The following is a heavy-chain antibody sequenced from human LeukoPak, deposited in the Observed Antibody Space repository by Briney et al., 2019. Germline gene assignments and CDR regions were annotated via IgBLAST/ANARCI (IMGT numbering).Heavy chain of an antibody. Sequence: GGSLRLSCAASGFTFSSYAMSWVRQAPGKGLEWVSAISGSGGSTYYADSVKGRFTISRDNSKNTLYLQMNSLRAEDTAVYYCVVRGYCSSTSCYTVDYWGQGTLVTVSS. D-gene: IGHD2-2*02. V-gene: IGHV3-23*01. CDR3: VVRGYCSSTSCYTVDY. CDR2: ISGSGGST. CDR1: GFTFSSYA. J-gene: IGHJ4*02.